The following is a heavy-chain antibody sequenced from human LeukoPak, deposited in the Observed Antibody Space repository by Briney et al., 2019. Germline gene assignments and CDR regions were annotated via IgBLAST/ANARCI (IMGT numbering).Heavy chain of an antibody. V-gene: IGHV6-1*01. CDR2: TYYRSKWSN. D-gene: IGHD1-26*01. CDR1: GDSVSSNSAA. CDR3: ARSYSGYIDY. Sequence: KTSQTLSLTCVISGDSVSSNSAAWNWIRQSPSRGLEWLGRTYYRSKWSNDYVVSLKSRITINPDTSKNQFSLQLNSVTPEGTAVYYCARSYSGYIDYWGQGTLVTVSS. J-gene: IGHJ4*02.